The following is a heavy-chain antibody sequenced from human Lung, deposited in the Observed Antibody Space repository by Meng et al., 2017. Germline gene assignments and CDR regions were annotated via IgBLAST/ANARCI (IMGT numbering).Heavy chain of an antibody. V-gene: IGHV4-34*01. D-gene: IGHD4-11*01. CDR2: INHSGST. CDR1: GGSFSDYY. J-gene: IGHJ4*02. Sequence: VPLRQGGGGLLKPSETLSLPCVVSGGSFSDYYWGWIRQPPGKGLEWIGEINHSGSTNYNPSLESRATISVDTSQNNLSLKLSSVTAADSAVYYCARGPTTMAHDFDYWGQGTLVTVSS. CDR3: ARGPTTMAHDFDY.